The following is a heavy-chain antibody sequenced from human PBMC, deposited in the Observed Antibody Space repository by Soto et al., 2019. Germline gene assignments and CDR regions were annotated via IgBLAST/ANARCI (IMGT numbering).Heavy chain of an antibody. V-gene: IGHV5-51*01. CDR2: IYPGDSDT. CDR1: GYSFTSGC. CDR3: AGGGVRGVITRSRDYYGMDV. J-gene: IGHJ6*02. D-gene: IGHD3-10*01. Sequence: GEALKISWKGSGYSFTSGCIGWVRQMPGKGLEWMGIIYPGDSDTRYSPSFQGQVTISADKSISTAYLQWSSLKASDTAMYYCAGGGVRGVITRSRDYYGMDVRAQGTTVTVSS.